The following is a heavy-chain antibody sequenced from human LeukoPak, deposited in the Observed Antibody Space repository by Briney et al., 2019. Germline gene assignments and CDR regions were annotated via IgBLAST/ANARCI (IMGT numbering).Heavy chain of an antibody. D-gene: IGHD3-22*01. V-gene: IGHV3-15*01. J-gene: IGHJ1*01. CDR2: IKRETDGGTI. CDR1: GFTLNNAW. CDR3: TTDRYYDNSELQFQH. Sequence: PGGSLRLSCAASGFTLNNAWMSWVRQAPGKGLEWLGRIKRETDGGTIDYAAPVKGRFTISRDDSRNTLYLQMDSLKIEDTAVYYCTTDRYYDNSELQFQHWGQGTLVTVSS.